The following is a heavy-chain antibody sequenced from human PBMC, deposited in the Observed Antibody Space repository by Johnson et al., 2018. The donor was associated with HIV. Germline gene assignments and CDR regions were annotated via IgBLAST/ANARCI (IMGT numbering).Heavy chain of an antibody. J-gene: IGHJ3*02. V-gene: IGHV3-33*01. CDR3: ARASVSSPRYSSSSDDAFDI. CDR1: GFTFSSYG. CDR2: IWYDGSNK. Sequence: QVQLVESGGGVVQPGRSLRLSCAASGFTFSSYGMHWVRQAPGTGLEWVAVIWYDGSNKYYADSVKGRFTISRDNSKNTLSLQMNRLRAEDTAVYYCARASVSSPRYSSSSDDAFDIWGQGTMVTVSS. D-gene: IGHD6-6*01.